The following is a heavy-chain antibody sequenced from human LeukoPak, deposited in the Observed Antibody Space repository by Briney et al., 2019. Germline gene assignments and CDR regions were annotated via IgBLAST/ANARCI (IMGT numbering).Heavy chain of an antibody. CDR1: GYTFTGYY. CDR2: INPNSGGT. D-gene: IGHD3-3*01. J-gene: IGHJ4*02. V-gene: IGHV1-2*02. Sequence: ASVKVSCKASGYTFTGYYMHWVRQAPGQGLGWMGWINPNSGGTNYAQKFQGRVTMTRDTSISTAYMELSGLRSDDTAVYYCARAPIFGVVFIPDFDYWGQGTLVTVSS. CDR3: ARAPIFGVVFIPDFDY.